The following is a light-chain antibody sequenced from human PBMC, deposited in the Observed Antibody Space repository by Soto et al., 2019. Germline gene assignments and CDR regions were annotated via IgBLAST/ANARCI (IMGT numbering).Light chain of an antibody. V-gene: IGKV1-8*01. CDR2: AAS. Sequence: AIRMTQSPSSLSASTGDRVTITCRASQGISSYLAWYQQKPGKAPKLLIYAASTLQSGVPSRFSGSGSGTDFTLTISSLQYEDFSTYYCQQYYRYPALGFGGGTKVEIK. CDR1: QGISSY. CDR3: QQYYRYPALG. J-gene: IGKJ4*01.